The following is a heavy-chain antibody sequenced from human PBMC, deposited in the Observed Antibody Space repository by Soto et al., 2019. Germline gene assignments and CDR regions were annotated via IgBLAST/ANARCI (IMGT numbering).Heavy chain of an antibody. CDR1: GFTFSSYS. V-gene: IGHV3-21*01. CDR2: ISSSSSYI. Sequence: EVQLVESGGGLVKPGGSLRLSCAASGFTFSSYSMNWVRQAPGKGLEWVSSISSSSSYIYYADSVKGRFTISRDNAKYSLYLQMNSLRAEDTAVYYCARAVWFGESNYFDYWGQGTLVTVSS. D-gene: IGHD3-10*01. J-gene: IGHJ4*02. CDR3: ARAVWFGESNYFDY.